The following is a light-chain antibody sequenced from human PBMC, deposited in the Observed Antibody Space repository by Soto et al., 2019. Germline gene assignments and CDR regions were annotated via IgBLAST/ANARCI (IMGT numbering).Light chain of an antibody. CDR1: QSVSSSY. V-gene: IGKV3-11*01. CDR2: DAS. J-gene: IGKJ5*01. Sequence: EIVLTQPPATLPFSPGDSATLSCRASQSVSSSYLAWYQQKPGQAPRLLIYDASNRATGIPARFSGSGSGTDFTLTISSLEPEDFAVYYCQQRSNWPPTFGQGTRLEIK. CDR3: QQRSNWPPT.